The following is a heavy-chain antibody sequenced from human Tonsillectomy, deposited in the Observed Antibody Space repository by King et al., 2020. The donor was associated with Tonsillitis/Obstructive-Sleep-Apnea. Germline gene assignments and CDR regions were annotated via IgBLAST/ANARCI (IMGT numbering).Heavy chain of an antibody. Sequence: QLQESGPGLVKPSETLSLTCTVSDGSISSYSWSWIRQSPGKGLEWIGYVYYSGTTNYNPSLKSRVTISADTAKNQFSLKLSSLTAADRAVYYCARTNLYDGDYELTYYMDVWGKGTTVTVSS. CDR1: DGSISSYS. V-gene: IGHV4-59*01. J-gene: IGHJ6*03. D-gene: IGHD4-17*01. CDR2: VYYSGTT. CDR3: ARTNLYDGDYELTYYMDV.